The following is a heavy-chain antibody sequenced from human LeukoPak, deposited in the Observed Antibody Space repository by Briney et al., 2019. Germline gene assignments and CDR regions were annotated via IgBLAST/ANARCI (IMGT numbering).Heavy chain of an antibody. CDR2: IDHSGRT. J-gene: IGHJ3*02. Sequence: SETLSLTCAVYGGSFNIYYWTWIRQPPGQGLEWIGEIDHSGRTNYNPSLKSRVTISVDTSKNQFSLKLSSVTAADTAVYYCASEMATIPPDAFDIWSQGTMVTVSS. CDR1: GGSFNIYY. V-gene: IGHV4-34*01. CDR3: ASEMATIPPDAFDI. D-gene: IGHD5-24*01.